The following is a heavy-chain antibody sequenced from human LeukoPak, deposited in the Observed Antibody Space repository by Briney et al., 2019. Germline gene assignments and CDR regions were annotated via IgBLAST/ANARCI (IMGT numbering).Heavy chain of an antibody. Sequence: GGSLRLSCAASGFTFSSYAMSWVRQAPGKGLEWVSAISGSGGSTYYADSVKGRFTISRDNSKNTLYLQMNSLRAEDTAVYYCARDTARHDSSGYYYVRYYYYGMDVWGQGTTVTVSS. CDR2: ISGSGGST. V-gene: IGHV3-23*01. D-gene: IGHD3-22*01. CDR3: ARDTARHDSSGYYYVRYYYYGMDV. J-gene: IGHJ6*02. CDR1: GFTFSSYA.